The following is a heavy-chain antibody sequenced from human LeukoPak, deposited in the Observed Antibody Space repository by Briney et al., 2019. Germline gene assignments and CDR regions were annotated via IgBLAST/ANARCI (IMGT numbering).Heavy chain of an antibody. J-gene: IGHJ4*02. Sequence: PGRSLRLSCAASGFTFSSYGMHWVRQAPGKGLEWVAVISYDGSNKYYADSVKGRFTISRDNSKHTLYLQMNSLRAADTAVYYCSKWNAIVLVPAARSPIDYWGQGTLVTVSS. V-gene: IGHV3-30*18. CDR1: GFTFSSYG. CDR3: SKWNAIVLVPAARSPIDY. D-gene: IGHD2-2*01. CDR2: ISYDGSNK.